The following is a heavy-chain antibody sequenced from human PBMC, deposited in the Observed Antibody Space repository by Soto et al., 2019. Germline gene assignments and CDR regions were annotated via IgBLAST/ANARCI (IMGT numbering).Heavy chain of an antibody. CDR3: ARRRLGYCSGGSCYSSSPFDP. V-gene: IGHV4-31*03. CDR1: GGSISSGGYY. CDR2: IYYSGST. Sequence: SETLSLTCTVSGGSISSGGYYWSWIRQHPGKGLEWIGYIYYSGSTYYNPSLKSRVTISVDTSKNQFSLKLSSVTAADTAVYYCARRRLGYCSGGSCYSSSPFDPWGQGTLVTVSS. D-gene: IGHD2-15*01. J-gene: IGHJ5*02.